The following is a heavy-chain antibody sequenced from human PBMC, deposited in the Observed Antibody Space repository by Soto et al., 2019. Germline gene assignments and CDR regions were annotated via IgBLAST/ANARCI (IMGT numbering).Heavy chain of an antibody. Sequence: LRLSCAASGFTFSSYEMNWVRQAPGKGLEWVSYISSSGSTIYYADSVKGRFTISRDNAKNSLYLQMNSLRAEDTAVYYCARDRYDFWSGYYRPIDYWGQGTLVTVSS. CDR1: GFTFSSYE. D-gene: IGHD3-3*01. CDR3: ARDRYDFWSGYYRPIDY. V-gene: IGHV3-48*03. J-gene: IGHJ4*02. CDR2: ISSSGSTI.